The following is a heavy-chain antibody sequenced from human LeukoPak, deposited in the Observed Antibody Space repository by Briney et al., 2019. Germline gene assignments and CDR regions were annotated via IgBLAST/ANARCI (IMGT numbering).Heavy chain of an antibody. V-gene: IGHV3-30-3*01. CDR2: ISYDGSNK. CDR3: AIFVGYYYDSSGYSDY. J-gene: IGHJ4*02. D-gene: IGHD3-22*01. Sequence: GGSLRLSCAASGFTFSSYAMHWVRQAPGKGLEWVAVISYDGSNKYYADSVKGRFTISRDNSKNTLYLQMNSLRAEDTAVYYCAIFVGYYYDSSGYSDYWGQGTLVTVSS. CDR1: GFTFSSYA.